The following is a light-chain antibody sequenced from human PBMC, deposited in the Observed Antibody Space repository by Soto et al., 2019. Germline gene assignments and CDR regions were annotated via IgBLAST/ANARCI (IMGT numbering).Light chain of an antibody. Sequence: QSVLTQPPSVSGAPGQRVTISCTGSSSNIGAGYDVHWYQQLPGTAPKLLIYGNSNRPSGFPDRFSGSKSGTSASLAITGFQAEDEPDYYCQSYDSSLSGFVFGTGTKVTVL. J-gene: IGLJ1*01. CDR2: GNS. CDR1: SSNIGAGYD. V-gene: IGLV1-40*01. CDR3: QSYDSSLSGFV.